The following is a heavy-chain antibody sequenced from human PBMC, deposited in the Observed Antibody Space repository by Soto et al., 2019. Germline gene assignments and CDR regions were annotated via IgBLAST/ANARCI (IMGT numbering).Heavy chain of an antibody. D-gene: IGHD1-26*01. V-gene: IGHV1-69*01. CDR1: GGTFSSYA. CDR3: ARVKGLGGATGYFDY. Sequence: QVQLVQSGAEVKKPGSSVKVSCKASGGTFSSYAISWVRQAPGQGLEWMGGIIPIFGTANYAQKFQGRVTITAEESTSTAYLELSSLRSEDTAVYYCARVKGLGGATGYFDYWGQGTLVTVSS. J-gene: IGHJ4*02. CDR2: IIPIFGTA.